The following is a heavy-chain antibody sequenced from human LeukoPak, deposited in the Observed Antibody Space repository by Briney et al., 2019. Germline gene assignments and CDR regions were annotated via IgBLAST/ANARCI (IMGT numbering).Heavy chain of an antibody. Sequence: PSETLSLTCTVSDGSIRSYYYSWLRQSPGKGLEWIGYSYNGGGTNYNPSLKSRVTISADTSKNQFSLRLRSVTAADTAVYYCARGYNNYIWAFDYWGQGTLVTVSS. V-gene: IGHV4-59*01. D-gene: IGHD4-11*01. CDR1: DGSIRSYY. CDR3: ARGYNNYIWAFDY. J-gene: IGHJ4*02. CDR2: SYNGGGT.